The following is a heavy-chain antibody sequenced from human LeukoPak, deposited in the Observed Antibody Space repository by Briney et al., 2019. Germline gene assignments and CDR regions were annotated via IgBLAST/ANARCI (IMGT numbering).Heavy chain of an antibody. Sequence: TLSLTCTVSGGSISSGSYYWSWIRQPAGKGLEWIGRIYTSGSTNYNPSLKSRVTISVDTSKNQFSLKLSSVTAADTAVYYCAREGVDTAMVTWFDYWGQGTLVTVSS. CDR2: IYTSGST. D-gene: IGHD5-18*01. J-gene: IGHJ5*01. V-gene: IGHV4-61*02. CDR1: GGSISSGSYY. CDR3: AREGVDTAMVTWFDY.